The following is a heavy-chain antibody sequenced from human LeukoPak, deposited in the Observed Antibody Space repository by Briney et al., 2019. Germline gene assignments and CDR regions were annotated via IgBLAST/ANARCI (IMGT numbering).Heavy chain of an antibody. J-gene: IGHJ4*02. V-gene: IGHV1-8*01. D-gene: IGHD3-3*01. CDR3: ARVSTYFGVVTDFDY. Sequence: GASVKVSCKASGYTFTSYDINWVRQATGQGLEWMGWMNPNSGNTGYAQKFQGRVTMTRNTSISTAYMELSSLRTEDTAVYYCARVSTYFGVVTDFDYWGQGTLVTVSS. CDR2: MNPNSGNT. CDR1: GYTFTSYD.